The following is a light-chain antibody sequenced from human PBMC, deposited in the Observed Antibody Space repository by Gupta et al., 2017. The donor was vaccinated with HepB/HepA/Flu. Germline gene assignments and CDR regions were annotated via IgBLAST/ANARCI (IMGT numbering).Light chain of an antibody. CDR1: QSISSY. CDR2: DAS. V-gene: IGKV3-11*01. CDR3: QQSSHWSS. J-gene: IGKJ2*04. Sequence: ELVLTQSPASLSLSPGERATLSCRTSQSISSYVARYQQKPGQAPRLLISDASNRATGIPARFSGSGSATDFTPTISRLEPEDFTVYYCQQSSHWSSFGPGTKLQIK.